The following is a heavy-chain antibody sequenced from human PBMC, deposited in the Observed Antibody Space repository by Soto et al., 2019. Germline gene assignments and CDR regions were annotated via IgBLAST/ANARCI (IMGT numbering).Heavy chain of an antibody. V-gene: IGHV2-5*02. Sequence: QITLKESGPTLVKPTQTLTLTCTVSGFSLSTYGMGMGWIRQPPGKAPEWLSVIYWDDDKRYSPSLKSRLTTTNDTSTSQVVLIMTAVDPVVTATSYCAHGFWRGINHYFDYWGQGSLVTVSS. CDR3: AHGFWRGINHYFDY. CDR2: IYWDDDK. D-gene: IGHD6-25*01. J-gene: IGHJ4*02. CDR1: GFSLSTYGMG.